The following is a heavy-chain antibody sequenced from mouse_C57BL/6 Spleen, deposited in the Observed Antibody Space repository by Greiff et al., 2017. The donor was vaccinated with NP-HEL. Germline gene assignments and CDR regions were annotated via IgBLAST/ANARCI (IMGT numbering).Heavy chain of an antibody. CDR3: STSLCLLRGCAMDY. V-gene: IGHV1-39*01. CDR1: GYSFTDYN. Sequence: VQLQQSGPELVKPGASVKISCKASGYSFTDYNMNWVKQSNGKSLEWIGVINPNYGTTSYNQKFKGKATLTVDQSSSTAYMQLNSLTSEDSAVYSCSTSLCLLRGCAMDYWGQGTSVTVSS. J-gene: IGHJ4*01. CDR2: INPNYGTT. D-gene: IGHD2-1*01.